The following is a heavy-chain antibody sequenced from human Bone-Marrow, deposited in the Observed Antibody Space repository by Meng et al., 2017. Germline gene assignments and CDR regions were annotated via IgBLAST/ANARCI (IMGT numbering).Heavy chain of an antibody. V-gene: IGHV1-18*01. Sequence: QVVMVQGCARVTKPRSSVKVSCNASGSTFTCCGSSWLRQAHGQGLVWMGWNSAYNGNTNYAQNLQGRVTMTTDTSTSTAFMELRSLRSDDTAMYYCATRRDGFNYLDRWGQGTLVTVSS. CDR2: NSAYNGNT. CDR3: ATRRDGFNYLDR. CDR1: GSTFTCCG. D-gene: IGHD5-24*01. J-gene: IGHJ4*02.